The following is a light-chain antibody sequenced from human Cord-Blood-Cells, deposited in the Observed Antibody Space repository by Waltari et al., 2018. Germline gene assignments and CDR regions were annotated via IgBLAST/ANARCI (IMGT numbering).Light chain of an antibody. J-gene: IGLJ1*01. CDR1: SRDVGSSNL. CDR3: CSYAGSSSYV. CDR2: EGS. V-gene: IGLV2-23*01. Sequence: QSALTQPASVSGSPGQSITISCTGTSRDVGSSNLVSWYQQHPGKAPNLMIYEGSKRPSGVSNRFSGSKSGNTASLTISGLQAEDEADYYCCSYAGSSSYVFGTGTKVTVL.